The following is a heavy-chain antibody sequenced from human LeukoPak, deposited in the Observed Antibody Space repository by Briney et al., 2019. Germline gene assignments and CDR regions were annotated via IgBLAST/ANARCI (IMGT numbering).Heavy chain of an antibody. D-gene: IGHD3-16*01. Sequence: PSETLSLTCAVYGGSFSGYYWSWVRQPPGKGLEWIGEINHSGSTNYKPSLKSRVTMSVDTYKNQFSLQLMYVTAADPAVNYCARTPLGVKKRNGFDPWGEGTLVT. J-gene: IGHJ5*02. CDR3: ARTPLGVKKRNGFDP. CDR2: INHSGST. CDR1: GGSFSGYY. V-gene: IGHV4-34*01.